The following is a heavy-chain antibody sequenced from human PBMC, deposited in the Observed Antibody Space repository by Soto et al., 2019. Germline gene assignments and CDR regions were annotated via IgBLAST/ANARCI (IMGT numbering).Heavy chain of an antibody. J-gene: IGHJ4*02. CDR3: VRERIIIPAVNLN. V-gene: IGHV3-23*01. Sequence: PGGSLRLSCAASGFTFSSYAMSWVRQAPGKGLEWVSTISDSGVETHYADSVRGRFTISRDNSKNTLYLQMTSLRAGDTAVYYCVRERIIIPAVNLNWGQGTQVTVSS. D-gene: IGHD2-2*01. CDR2: ISDSGVET. CDR1: GFTFSSYA.